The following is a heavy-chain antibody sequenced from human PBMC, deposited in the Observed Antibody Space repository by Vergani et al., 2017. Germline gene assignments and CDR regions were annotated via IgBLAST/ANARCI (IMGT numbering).Heavy chain of an antibody. D-gene: IGHD6-19*01. CDR2: IYTSGLT. V-gene: IGHV4-4*07. CDR1: GGSISNYY. J-gene: IGHJ4*02. CDR3: ARQRPGSGWSPGDFDD. Sequence: QVQLQESGPGLVKPSETLSLTCTVSGGSISNYYWSWIRQPAGKGLEWIGRIYTSGLTYYNPSLKSRVAISVDTSKNQFSLKVTSVTAADTAVYFCARQRPGSGWSPGDFDDWGQGILVTVSS.